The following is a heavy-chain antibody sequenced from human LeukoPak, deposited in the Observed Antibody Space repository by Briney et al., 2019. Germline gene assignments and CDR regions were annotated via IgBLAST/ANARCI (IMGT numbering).Heavy chain of an antibody. CDR1: GFPLSDAW. J-gene: IGHJ2*01. CDR2: ISWNSGSI. CDR3: ARLDYGNWYFDL. D-gene: IGHD4-17*01. V-gene: IGHV3-9*01. Sequence: GGSLGLSCAVSGFPLSDAWMNWVRQAPGKGLEWVSGISWNSGSIGYADSVKGRFTISRDNAKNSLYLQMNSLRAEDTALYYCARLDYGNWYFDLWGRGTLVTVSS.